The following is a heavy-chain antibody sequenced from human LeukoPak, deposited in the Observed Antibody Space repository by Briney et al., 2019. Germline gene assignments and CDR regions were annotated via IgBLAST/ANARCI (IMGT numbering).Heavy chain of an antibody. CDR2: INPNSGGT. D-gene: IGHD3-22*01. J-gene: IGHJ3*02. CDR1: GYTFTGYY. Sequence: ASVKVSCKASGYTFTGYYMHWVRQAPGQGLELMGWINPNSGGTNYAQKFQGRVTMTRDTSISTAYMELSRLRSDDTAVYYCALTDYYDSSGYSIWGQGTMVTVSS. V-gene: IGHV1-2*02. CDR3: ALTDYYDSSGYSI.